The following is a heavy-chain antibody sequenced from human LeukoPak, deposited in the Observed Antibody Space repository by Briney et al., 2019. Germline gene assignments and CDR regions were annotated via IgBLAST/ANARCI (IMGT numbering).Heavy chain of an antibody. CDR3: ARDPRIVVVPAAIQPIYYYGMDV. D-gene: IGHD2-2*01. CDR2: ISYDGSNK. CDR1: GFTFSSYA. Sequence: GRSLRLSCADSGFTFSSYAMHWVRQAPGKGLEWVAVISYDGSNKYYADSVKGRFTISRDNSKNTLYLQMNNLRAEDTAVYYCARDPRIVVVPAAIQPIYYYGMDVWGQGTTVTVSS. V-gene: IGHV3-30*04. J-gene: IGHJ6*02.